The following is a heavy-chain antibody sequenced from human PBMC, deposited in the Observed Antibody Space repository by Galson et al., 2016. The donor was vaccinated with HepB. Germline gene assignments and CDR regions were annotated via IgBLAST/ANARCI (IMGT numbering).Heavy chain of an antibody. V-gene: IGHV3-48*02. CDR3: ARGLDS. CDR2: ITTPSDAI. J-gene: IGHJ3*01. D-gene: IGHD2-21*01. Sequence: SMSLSCAASGFSFRATTLTWVRQTPEKGLEGVPYITTPSDAIYYADSVKGRFTISRDNAKNSLYLQMNSLRDEDTALYYCARGLDSWGQGTMVTVSS. CDR1: GFSFRATT.